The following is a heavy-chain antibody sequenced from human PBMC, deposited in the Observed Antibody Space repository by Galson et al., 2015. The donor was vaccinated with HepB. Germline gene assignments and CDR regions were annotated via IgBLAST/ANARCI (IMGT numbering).Heavy chain of an antibody. D-gene: IGHD3-22*01. V-gene: IGHV1-69*06. Sequence: SVKVSCKASGGTFSSYAISWVRQAPGQGLEWMGGIIPIFGTANYAQKFQGRVTITADKSTSTAYMELSSLRSEDTAVYYCARSGYYDSSGYYKGLWYFDLWGRGTLVTV. CDR2: IIPIFGTA. CDR3: ARSGYYDSSGYYKGLWYFDL. J-gene: IGHJ2*01. CDR1: GGTFSSYA.